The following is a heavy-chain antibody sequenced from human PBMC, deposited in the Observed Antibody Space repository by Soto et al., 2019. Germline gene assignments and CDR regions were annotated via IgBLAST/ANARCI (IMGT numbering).Heavy chain of an antibody. CDR3: AKTSPRIVEASGDLDP. CDR2: ISGSGGST. V-gene: IGHV3-23*01. D-gene: IGHD1-26*01. Sequence: GGSLRLSCAASGFTFNNFAMSWVRQAPGKGLEWVSLISGSGGSTYYGDSVKGRITISRDNSKNTLYLQMSILRAEDTAVYYCAKTSPRIVEASGDLDPWGQGTLVTVSS. J-gene: IGHJ5*02. CDR1: GFTFNNFA.